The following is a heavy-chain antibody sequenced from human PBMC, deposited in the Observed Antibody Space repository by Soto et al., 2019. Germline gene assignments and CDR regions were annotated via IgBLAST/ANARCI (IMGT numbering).Heavy chain of an antibody. Sequence: QAQLVESGGGVVQTGRSLRLSCAASGFPFSNYGMHWVRQAPGKGLEWVAVISYDGGIEYYTDSVKGRFTISRDNSKNTLYLQMNSLRAEDTALYYCAKDWGSSSRDYYNGMDVWVRGTTVTVS. CDR1: GFPFSNYG. J-gene: IGHJ6*02. CDR3: AKDWGSSSRDYYNGMDV. V-gene: IGHV3-30*18. CDR2: ISYDGGIE. D-gene: IGHD6-6*01.